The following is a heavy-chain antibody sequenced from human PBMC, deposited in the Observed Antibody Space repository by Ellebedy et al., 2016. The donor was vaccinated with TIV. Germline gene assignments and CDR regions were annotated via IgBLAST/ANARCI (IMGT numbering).Heavy chain of an antibody. D-gene: IGHD6-19*01. CDR3: AKGKGTGWYGRGSHFDY. V-gene: IGHV3-23*01. Sequence: GGSLRLXXAASGFTFSSYAMSWVRQAPGKGLEWVSAISGSGGSTYYADSVKGRFTISRDNSKNTLYLQMNSLRAEDTAVYYCAKGKGTGWYGRGSHFDYWGQGTLVTVSS. CDR2: ISGSGGST. J-gene: IGHJ4*02. CDR1: GFTFSSYA.